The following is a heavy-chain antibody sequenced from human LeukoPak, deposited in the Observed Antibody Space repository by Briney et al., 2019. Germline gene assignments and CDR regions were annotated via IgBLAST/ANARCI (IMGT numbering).Heavy chain of an antibody. CDR3: ARGGYCSSTSCYMRSPFDP. CDR1: GYTFTSYD. D-gene: IGHD2-2*02. Sequence: VASVKVSCKASGYTFTSYDINWVRQATGQWLEWMGWMNPNSGNTGYAQKFKGRVTITRDTSISTAYMELSSLRSEDTAVYYCARGGYCSSTSCYMRSPFDPWGQGTLVTVSS. V-gene: IGHV1-8*03. CDR2: MNPNSGNT. J-gene: IGHJ5*02.